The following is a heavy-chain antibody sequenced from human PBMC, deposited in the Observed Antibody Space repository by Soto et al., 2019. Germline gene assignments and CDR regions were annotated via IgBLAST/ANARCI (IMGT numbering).Heavy chain of an antibody. D-gene: IGHD1-1*01. J-gene: IGHJ4*02. CDR2: IIPIFGSV. V-gene: IGHV1-69*13. CDR3: ARPRTTGTTKGYDY. CDR1: GGTFSSYP. Sequence: SVKVSCKASGGTFSSYPISWVQQAPGQGLEWMGVIIPIFGSVNSAQKFQGRVTITADESTSTAYMELSSLRSEDTAVYYCARPRTTGTTKGYDYWGQGTLVTVSS.